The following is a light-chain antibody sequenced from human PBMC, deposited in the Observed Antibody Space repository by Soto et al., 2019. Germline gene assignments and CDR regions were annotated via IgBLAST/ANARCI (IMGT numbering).Light chain of an antibody. J-gene: IGLJ2*01. CDR1: SGHSNYA. Sequence: QPVLTQSPSASASLGASVKLTCTLSSGHSNYAIAWHQQQSEKGPRYLMKLNSDGSHSKGDGIPDRFSGSSSGAERYLTISSRQSEDGADYYCQTWGSGIVVFGGGTKLTVL. CDR2: LNSDGSH. CDR3: QTWGSGIVV. V-gene: IGLV4-69*01.